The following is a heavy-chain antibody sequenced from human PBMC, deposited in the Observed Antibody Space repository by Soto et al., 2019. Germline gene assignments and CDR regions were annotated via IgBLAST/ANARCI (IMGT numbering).Heavy chain of an antibody. V-gene: IGHV3-21*01. CDR3: ARESEDLTSNFDY. CDR1: GFTFTRYS. J-gene: IGHJ4*02. CDR2: ISSTTNYI. Sequence: GGSLRLSCAASGFTFTRYSMNWVRQAPGKGLEWVSSISSTTNYIYYGDSMKGRFTISRDNAKKSLYLEMNSLRAEDTAVYYCARESEDLTSNFDYWGQGTLVTVSS.